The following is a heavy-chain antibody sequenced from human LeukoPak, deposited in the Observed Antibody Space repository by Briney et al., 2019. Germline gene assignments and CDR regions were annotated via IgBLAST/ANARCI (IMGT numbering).Heavy chain of an antibody. CDR1: GFTFSSYA. CDR2: ISYDGSNK. Sequence: PGRSLRLSCAASGFTFSSYAMHWVRQAPGKGLEWVAVISYDGSNKYYADSVKGRFTISRDNSKNTLYLQMNSLRAEDTAVYYCARVGITMVRVVPAPIDYWGQGTLVTVSS. J-gene: IGHJ4*02. CDR3: ARVGITMVRVVPAPIDY. V-gene: IGHV3-30*04. D-gene: IGHD3-10*01.